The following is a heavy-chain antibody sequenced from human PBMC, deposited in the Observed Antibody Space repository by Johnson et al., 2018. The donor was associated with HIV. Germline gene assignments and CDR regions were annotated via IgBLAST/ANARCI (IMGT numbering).Heavy chain of an antibody. CDR1: GFTVSNNY. D-gene: IGHD6-19*01. Sequence: EVQLLESGGGLAQFGGSLRLSCEASGFTVSNNYMSWVRQAPGKGLEWVSVIYAGGTTYYADSVKDRFTISRDNSKNTLYLQMNSLRAEDTAVYYCAKLSVAADTDAFDIWGQGTMVTVSS. CDR3: AKLSVAADTDAFDI. J-gene: IGHJ3*02. CDR2: IYAGGTT. V-gene: IGHV3-66*04.